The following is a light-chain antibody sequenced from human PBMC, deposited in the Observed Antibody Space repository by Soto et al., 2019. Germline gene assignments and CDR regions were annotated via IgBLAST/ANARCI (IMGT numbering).Light chain of an antibody. V-gene: IGLV1-40*01. CDR3: QSYDSSLSGWV. CDR2: GNS. J-gene: IGLJ3*02. CDR1: SSNIGAGYD. Sequence: QSVLTQPPSVSVAPGQRVTISCTGSSSNIGAGYDVHWYHQLPGTAPKLLIYGNSNRPSGVPDRFSGSKSGTSASLAITGLQAEDEADYYCQSYDSSLSGWVFGGGTKLTVL.